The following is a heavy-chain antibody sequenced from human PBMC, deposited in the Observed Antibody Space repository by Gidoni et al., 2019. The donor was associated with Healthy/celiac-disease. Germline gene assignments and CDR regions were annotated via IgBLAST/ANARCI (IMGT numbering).Heavy chain of an antibody. CDR1: GAPFSIYA. CDR3: AREPLEPGYYYGMDV. J-gene: IGHJ6*02. V-gene: IGHV1-69*01. CDR2: IIPIFGTA. Sequence: QVQLVQSGSEVKKPESAVKVSCKASGAPFSIYAISWVRQAPGQGLEWMGGIIPIFGTANYDKKFQGRVTITADESTSKAYMELSSMRSEDTAVYYCAREPLEPGYYYGMDVWGQGTTVTVSS.